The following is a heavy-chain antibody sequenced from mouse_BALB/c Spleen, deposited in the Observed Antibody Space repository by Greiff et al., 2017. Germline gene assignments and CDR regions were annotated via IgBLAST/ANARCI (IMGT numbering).Heavy chain of an antibody. V-gene: IGHV14-3*02. CDR1: GFNIKDTY. J-gene: IGHJ3*01. D-gene: IGHD1-1*01. CDR3: ARYYYGSSWFAY. Sequence: EVQLVESGAELVKPGASVKLSCTASGFNIKDTYMHWVKQRPEQGLEWIGRIDPANGNTKYDPKFQGKATITADTSSNTAYLQLSSLTSEDTAVYYGARYYYGSSWFAYWGQGTLVTVSA. CDR2: IDPANGNT.